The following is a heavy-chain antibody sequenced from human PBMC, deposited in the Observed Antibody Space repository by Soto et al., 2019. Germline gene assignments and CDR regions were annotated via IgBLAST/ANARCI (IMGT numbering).Heavy chain of an antibody. CDR1: GFTFSSYA. CDR2: ISGSGGST. D-gene: IGHD6-19*01. J-gene: IGHJ4*02. CDR3: AKSSGWFHPFDY. V-gene: IGHV3-23*01. Sequence: EVQLLESGGGLVQPGGSLRLSCAASGFTFSSYALSWVRQAPGKGLEWVSVISGSGGSTYYADSVKGRFTISRDNSKNPLYLQMNSLRADDTAVYYRAKSSGWFHPFDYWGQGTLVTVSS.